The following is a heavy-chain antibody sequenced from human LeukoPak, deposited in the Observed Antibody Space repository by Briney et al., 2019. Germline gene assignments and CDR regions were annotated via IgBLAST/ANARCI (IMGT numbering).Heavy chain of an antibody. D-gene: IGHD3-10*01. V-gene: IGHV1-8*01. Sequence: ASVKVSCKASGYTFTGYDVNWVRQVTGQRLEWMGWMNPANGNTGYVQNFQGRVTMTRDTSITTAYMELSSLTSEDTAVYYCARGFTYGHPLDSWGQGTLVIVSS. CDR3: ARGFTYGHPLDS. CDR1: GYTFTGYD. CDR2: MNPANGNT. J-gene: IGHJ4*02.